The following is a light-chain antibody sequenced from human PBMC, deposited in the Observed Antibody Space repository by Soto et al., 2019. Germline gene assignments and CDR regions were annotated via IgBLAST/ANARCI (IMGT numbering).Light chain of an antibody. V-gene: IGKV3-20*01. J-gene: IGKJ1*01. CDR3: QQFGSSPWT. CDR1: QSVSSSY. Sequence: EIVLTQSPGTLSLSPGERATLSCRASQSVSSSYLAWYQQKPGQAPRLLIYGASSRTTGIPDRFSGSGSGTDFTLTISRLEPEDFAVYYCQQFGSSPWTFGQGTKVKIE. CDR2: GAS.